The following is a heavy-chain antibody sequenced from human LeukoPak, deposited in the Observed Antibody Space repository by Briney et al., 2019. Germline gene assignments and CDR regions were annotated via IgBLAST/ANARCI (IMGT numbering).Heavy chain of an antibody. CDR2: ISAYNGNT. D-gene: IGHD6-6*01. V-gene: IGHV1-18*01. CDR3: AGTSEYSSSSAFDY. CDR1: GYTFTSYG. Sequence: ASVKVSCKASGYTFTSYGISWVRQAPGQGLEWMGWISAYNGNTNYAQKLQGRVTMTTDTSTSTAYMELRSLRSDDTAVYYCAGTSEYSSSSAFDYWGQGTLVTVSS. J-gene: IGHJ4*02.